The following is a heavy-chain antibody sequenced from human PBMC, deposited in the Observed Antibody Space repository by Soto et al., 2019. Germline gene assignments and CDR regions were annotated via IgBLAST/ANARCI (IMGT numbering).Heavy chain of an antibody. J-gene: IGHJ6*02. CDR1: GGSISSGGYY. V-gene: IGHV4-31*03. D-gene: IGHD2-2*01. Sequence: QVQLQESGPGLVKPSQTLSLTCTVSGGSISSGGYYWSWIRQHPGKGLEWIGYIYYSGSTYYNPSLKSRVTISVDTSKNQFSLKLSSVTAADTAVYYCAGDCSSTSCYLYGDYGMDVWGQGTTVTVSS. CDR3: AGDCSSTSCYLYGDYGMDV. CDR2: IYYSGST.